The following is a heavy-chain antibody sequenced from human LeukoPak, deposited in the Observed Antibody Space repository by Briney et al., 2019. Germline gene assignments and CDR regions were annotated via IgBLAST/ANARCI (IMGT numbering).Heavy chain of an antibody. CDR2: INPNSGGT. J-gene: IGHJ6*03. CDR3: ARDLGGAQGYYYYMDA. Sequence: ASVKVSCKASGYTFTGCYMHWVRQAPGQGLEWMGWINPNSGGTNYAQKFQGRVTMTRDTSISTAYMELSRLRSDDTAVYYCARDLGGAQGYYYYMDAWGKGTTVTISS. V-gene: IGHV1-2*02. CDR1: GYTFTGCY. D-gene: IGHD3-16*01.